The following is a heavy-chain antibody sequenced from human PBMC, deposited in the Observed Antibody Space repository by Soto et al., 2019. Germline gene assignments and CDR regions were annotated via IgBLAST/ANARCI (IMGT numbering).Heavy chain of an antibody. Sequence: SETLSLTCAVSGGSISSGGYSWSWIRQPPGKGLEWIGYIYHSGSTYYNPSLKSRVTISVDRSKNQFSLKLSSVTAADTAVYYCARDTPYCGGDCYGFDIWGQGTMVTVSS. CDR2: IYHSGST. CDR1: GGSISSGGYS. V-gene: IGHV4-30-2*01. J-gene: IGHJ3*02. CDR3: ARDTPYCGGDCYGFDI. D-gene: IGHD2-21*02.